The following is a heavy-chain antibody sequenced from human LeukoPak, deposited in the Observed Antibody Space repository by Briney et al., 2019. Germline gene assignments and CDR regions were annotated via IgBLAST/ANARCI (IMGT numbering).Heavy chain of an antibody. Sequence: GGSLRLSCAASGFTFSSYAMSWVRQAPGKGLEWVSVISGSGGSTYYADSVKGRFTISRDNSKNTLYLQMNSLRAEDTAVYYCAKDNRFLYYYGSGSYYNDYWGQGTLVTVSS. CDR3: AKDNRFLYYYGSGSYYNDY. CDR2: ISGSGGST. CDR1: GFTFSSYA. V-gene: IGHV3-23*01. D-gene: IGHD3-10*01. J-gene: IGHJ4*02.